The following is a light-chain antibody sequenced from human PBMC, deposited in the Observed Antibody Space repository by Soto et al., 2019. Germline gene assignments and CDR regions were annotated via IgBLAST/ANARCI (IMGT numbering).Light chain of an antibody. Sequence: QSVLTQPPSVSGAPGQWVTISCTGSSSNIGAGYDVHWYQQLPGTAPKLLIYGNSNRPSGVPDRFSGSKSGTSASLAITGLQDADEDDYYCQTSDSSLSGVVFGGGTKLTVL. J-gene: IGLJ2*01. CDR2: GNS. CDR1: SSNIGAGYD. CDR3: QTSDSSLSGVV. V-gene: IGLV1-40*01.